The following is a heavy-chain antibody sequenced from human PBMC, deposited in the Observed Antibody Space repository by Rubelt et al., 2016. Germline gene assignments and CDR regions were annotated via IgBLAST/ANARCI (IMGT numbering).Heavy chain of an antibody. J-gene: IGHJ4*02. CDR3: AVIDYGGGLFDY. D-gene: IGHD4-23*01. CDR1: GYTFTSYG. Sequence: QVQLVQSGAEVKKPGASVKVSCKASGYTFTSYGISWVRQAPGQGLEWLGWISAYSGNPNYVRKVQGRVTMTTDTSTGTAYMGLRSLRSDDTAVYYGAVIDYGGGLFDYWGQGTLVTVSS. V-gene: IGHV1-18*01. CDR2: ISAYSGNP.